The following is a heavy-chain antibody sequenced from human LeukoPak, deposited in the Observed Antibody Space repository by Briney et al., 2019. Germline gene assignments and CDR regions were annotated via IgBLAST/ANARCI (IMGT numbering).Heavy chain of an antibody. CDR2: IYYSGST. Sequence: SETLSLTCTVSGGSISSYYWSWIRQPPGKGLEWIGYIYYSGSTNYNPSLKSRVTISVDTSKNQFSLKLSSVTAADTAVYYCARDRGTGIPFDYWGQGTLVTVSS. V-gene: IGHV4-59*01. CDR1: GGSISSYY. D-gene: IGHD3/OR15-3a*01. CDR3: ARDRGTGIPFDY. J-gene: IGHJ4*02.